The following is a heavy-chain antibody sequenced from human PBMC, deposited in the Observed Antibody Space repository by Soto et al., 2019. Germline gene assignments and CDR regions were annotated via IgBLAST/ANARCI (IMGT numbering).Heavy chain of an antibody. D-gene: IGHD3-10*01. V-gene: IGHV5-51*01. CDR3: ARSMVRGVYYYYGREV. CDR1: GYSFTSYW. J-gene: IGHJ6*04. Sequence: VESLKISCKGSGYSFTSYWIGWVRQIPWKGLEWMGIIYPCDSYTRYSPSFQGQVTISADKSISTAYLQWSSLKASDTAMYYCARSMVRGVYYYYGREVWGNGNTVTVSA. CDR2: IYPCDSYT.